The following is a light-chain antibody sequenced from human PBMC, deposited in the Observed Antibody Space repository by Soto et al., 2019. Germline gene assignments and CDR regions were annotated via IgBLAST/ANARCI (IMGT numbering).Light chain of an antibody. CDR1: STDIGDYNW. J-gene: IGLJ1*01. Sequence: QSALTQPASVSGSPGQSITISCTGTSTDIGDYNWVSWYQQHPGRAPKLIIYEVTNRPSGVSDRFSGSKSGNTASLTISGLQTDDEADYFCSSYRRPTTLVFXPGTKVTVL. CDR3: SSYRRPTTLV. CDR2: EVT. V-gene: IGLV2-14*03.